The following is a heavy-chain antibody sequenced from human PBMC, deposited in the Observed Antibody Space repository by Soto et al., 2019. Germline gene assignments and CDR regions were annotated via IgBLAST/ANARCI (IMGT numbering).Heavy chain of an antibody. J-gene: IGHJ5*02. CDR3: ARVLRGWFDP. V-gene: IGHV4-4*02. Sequence: SETLSLTCAVSGGSITSANWWTWVRQPPGGGLEWIGEISHSGITNYKASLKSRVTMSVDKTKNDVSLKLTSVTAADTAVYYRARVLRGWFDPWGQGNPVTVSS. CDR2: ISHSGIT. CDR1: GGSITSANW.